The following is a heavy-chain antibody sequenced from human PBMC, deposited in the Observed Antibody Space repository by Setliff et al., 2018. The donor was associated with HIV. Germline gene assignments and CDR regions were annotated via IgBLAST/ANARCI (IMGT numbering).Heavy chain of an antibody. CDR1: GFTFSNYW. CDR3: ARGGIVATEPEY. V-gene: IGHV3-74*01. CDR2: INSDGSST. Sequence: AGGSLRLSCAASGFTFSNYWMHWVRQAPGKGLVWVSRINSDGSSTSYADSVKGRFTISRDNAKNTLYLQMNSLRPEDTAVYYCARGGIVATEPEYWGQGTLVTVSS. D-gene: IGHD5-12*01. J-gene: IGHJ4*02.